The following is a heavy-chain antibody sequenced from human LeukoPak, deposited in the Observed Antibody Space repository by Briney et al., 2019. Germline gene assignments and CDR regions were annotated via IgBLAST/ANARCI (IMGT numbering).Heavy chain of an antibody. V-gene: IGHV1-69*05. CDR1: GGTFSSYA. CDR3: ARSKNPGNPGGAFDI. CDR2: TIPIFGTA. D-gene: IGHD1-14*01. Sequence: SVKVSCKASGGTFSSYAISWVRQAPGQGLEWMGGTIPIFGTANYAQKFQGRVTITTDESTSTAYMELSSLRSEDTAVYYCARSKNPGNPGGAFDIWGQGTMVTVSS. J-gene: IGHJ3*02.